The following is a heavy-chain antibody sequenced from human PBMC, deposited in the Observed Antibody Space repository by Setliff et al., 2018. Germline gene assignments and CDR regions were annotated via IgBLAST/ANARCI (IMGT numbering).Heavy chain of an antibody. V-gene: IGHV1-69*05. CDR1: GGTFSSYG. CDR2: TIPIFGST. D-gene: IGHD5-18*01. Sequence: SVKVSCKASGGTFSSYGISWVRQAPGQGLEWMGGTIPIFGSTNYAQKFQDRVTIITDESTSTASMELTSLTSDDTAVYYCAREGVDTRSSTDYRYYMDVWGKGT. J-gene: IGHJ6*03. CDR3: AREGVDTRSSTDYRYYMDV.